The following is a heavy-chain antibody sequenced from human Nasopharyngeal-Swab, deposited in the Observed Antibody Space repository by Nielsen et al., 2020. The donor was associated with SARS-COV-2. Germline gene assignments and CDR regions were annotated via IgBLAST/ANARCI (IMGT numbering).Heavy chain of an antibody. CDR3: ARCFCPWKAAARWYYMDV. D-gene: IGHD6-13*01. Sequence: WIRQPPGKGLEWIGEINHSGSTNYNPSLKSRVTISVDTSKNQFSLKLTSVTAADTAVYYCARCFCPWKAAARWYYMDVWGKGTTVTVS. V-gene: IGHV4-34*01. CDR2: INHSGST. J-gene: IGHJ6*03.